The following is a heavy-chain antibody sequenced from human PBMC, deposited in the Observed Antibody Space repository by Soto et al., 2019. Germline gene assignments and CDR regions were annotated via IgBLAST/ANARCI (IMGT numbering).Heavy chain of an antibody. CDR3: ARDILSGYLPSYYYYYSMDV. J-gene: IGHJ6*02. D-gene: IGHD3-22*01. CDR2: INPSGGST. Sequence: ASVKVSCKASGCTFSSYTISWVRQAPGQGLEWMGRINPSGGSTSYAQKFQGRVTMTRDTSTSTVYMELSSLRSEDTAVYYCARDILSGYLPSYYYYYSMDVWGQGTTVTVSS. V-gene: IGHV1-46*01. CDR1: GCTFSSYT.